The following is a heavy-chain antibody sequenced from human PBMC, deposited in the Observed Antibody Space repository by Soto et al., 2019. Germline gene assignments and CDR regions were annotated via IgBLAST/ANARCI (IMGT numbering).Heavy chain of an antibody. J-gene: IGHJ5*02. CDR3: ARGFRFGELSLSWWLDP. V-gene: IGHV1-3*01. Sequence: ASVKVSCKASGGTFSSYAISWVRQAPGQGLEWMGWITAGNGTTKYSQKFQGRVTITRDTSASTAYMELSSLRSEDTAVYYCARGFRFGELSLSWWLDPWGQGTLVTVSS. CDR2: ITAGNGTT. CDR1: GGTFSSYA. D-gene: IGHD3-10*01.